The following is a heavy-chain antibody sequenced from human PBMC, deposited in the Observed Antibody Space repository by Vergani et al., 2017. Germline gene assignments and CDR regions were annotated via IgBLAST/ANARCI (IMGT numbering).Heavy chain of an antibody. V-gene: IGHV3-33*01. J-gene: IGHJ5*02. Sequence: QVQLVESGGGVVQPGRSLRLSCAASGFTFNQYGMHWVRQAPGQGLEWVAVTWYDGNNKQYADSVKGRFTMSRDNSKSTMYLQMNSLRDEDTGVYYCARDLRLLYNRFDPWGQGTLVTVSS. CDR2: TWYDGNNK. CDR3: ARDLRLLYNRFDP. D-gene: IGHD1-14*01. CDR1: GFTFNQYG.